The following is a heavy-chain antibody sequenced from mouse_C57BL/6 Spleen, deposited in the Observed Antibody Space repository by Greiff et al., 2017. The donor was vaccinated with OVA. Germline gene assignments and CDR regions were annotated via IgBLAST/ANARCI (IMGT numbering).Heavy chain of an antibody. D-gene: IGHD2-13*01. CDR2: ISDGGSYT. CDR3: ARDDYVWFAY. V-gene: IGHV5-4*01. CDR1: GFTFSSYA. Sequence: EVKLMESGGGLVKPGGSLKLSCAASGFTFSSYAMSWVRQTPEKRLEWVATISDGGSYTYYPDNVKGRFTISRDNAKNNLYLQMSHLKSEDTAMYYCARDDYVWFAYWGQGTLVTVSA. J-gene: IGHJ3*01.